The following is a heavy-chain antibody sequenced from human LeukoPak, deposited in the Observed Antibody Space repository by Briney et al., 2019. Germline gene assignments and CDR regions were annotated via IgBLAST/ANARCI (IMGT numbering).Heavy chain of an antibody. J-gene: IGHJ4*02. CDR1: GYTFTGYY. CDR2: INPNSGGT. CDR3: ARYYYDSSDYYYFDY. V-gene: IGHV1-2*02. Sequence: ASVKVSCKASGYTFTGYYMHWVRQAPGQGLEWMGWINPNSGGTNYAQKFQGRVTMTRDTSISTAYMELSRLRSDDTAVYYCARYYYDSSDYYYFDYWGQGTLVTVSS. D-gene: IGHD3-22*01.